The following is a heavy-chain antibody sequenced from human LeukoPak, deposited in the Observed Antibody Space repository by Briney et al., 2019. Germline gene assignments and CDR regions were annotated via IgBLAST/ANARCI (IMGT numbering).Heavy chain of an antibody. J-gene: IGHJ4*02. CDR2: IYYSGST. Sequence: PSETLSLTCTVSGGSISSYYWSWIRQPPGKGLEWIGYIYYSGSTNYNPSLKSRVTISVDTSKNQFSLKLSSVTAADTAVYYCARGAHYYDSSSYYYTFDYWGQGTLVTVSS. CDR3: ARGAHYYDSSSYYYTFDY. V-gene: IGHV4-59*01. CDR1: GGSISSYY. D-gene: IGHD3-22*01.